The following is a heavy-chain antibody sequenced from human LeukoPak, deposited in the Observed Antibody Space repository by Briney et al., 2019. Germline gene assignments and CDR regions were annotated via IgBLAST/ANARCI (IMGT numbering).Heavy chain of an antibody. Sequence: GGSLRLSCAASGFTFSSSAISWVRQAPGKGLEWLSSISGSGSGGSTYYADSVKGRFTISRDNSKNTLYLQMNSLRAEDTAVYYCAKSGYNRFDYWGQGTLVTVSS. V-gene: IGHV3-23*01. CDR2: ISGSGSGGST. CDR3: AKSGYNRFDY. CDR1: GFTFSSSA. D-gene: IGHD5-24*01. J-gene: IGHJ4*02.